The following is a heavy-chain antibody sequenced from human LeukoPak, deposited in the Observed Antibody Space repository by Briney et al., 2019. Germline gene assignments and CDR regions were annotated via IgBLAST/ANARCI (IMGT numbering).Heavy chain of an antibody. CDR2: INHSGST. V-gene: IGHV4-34*01. D-gene: IGHD6-19*01. CDR3: ARGSGWNAFDI. J-gene: IGHJ3*02. CDR1: GGSFSGYY. Sequence: PSETLSLTCAVYGGSFSGYYWSWIRQPPGEGLEWIGEINHSGSTNYNPSLKSRVTISVDTSKNQFSLKLSSVTAADTAVYYCARGSGWNAFDIWGQGTMVTVSS.